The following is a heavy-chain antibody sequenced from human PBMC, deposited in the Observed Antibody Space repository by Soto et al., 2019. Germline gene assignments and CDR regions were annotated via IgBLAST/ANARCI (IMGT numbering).Heavy chain of an antibody. Sequence: GSSVKVSFKASGGTFSSYAISWVRQAPGQGPEWMGGIIPIFGTANYAQKFQGRVTITADESTSTAYMELSSLRSEDTAVYYCAIEGYDSSGYYRAMYFDYWGQGTLVTVSS. CDR2: IIPIFGTA. CDR3: AIEGYDSSGYYRAMYFDY. J-gene: IGHJ4*02. D-gene: IGHD3-22*01. CDR1: GGTFSSYA. V-gene: IGHV1-69*13.